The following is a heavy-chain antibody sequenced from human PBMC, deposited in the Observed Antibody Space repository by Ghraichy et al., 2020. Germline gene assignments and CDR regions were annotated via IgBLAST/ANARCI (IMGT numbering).Heavy chain of an antibody. D-gene: IGHD2-15*01. CDR3: GREIWYMAV. CDR1: QFGFTHVY. Sequence: ASVKVSCKKTQFGFTHVYTQFTRLHPVPGLGWKGWMNPNNDDKGSALKFQGRVTLTRDTSISTDYMELSSLNSEDTAVYYCGREIWYMAVWGNGSTVT. J-gene: IGHJ6*03. CDR2: MNPNNDDK. V-gene: IGHV1-8*02.